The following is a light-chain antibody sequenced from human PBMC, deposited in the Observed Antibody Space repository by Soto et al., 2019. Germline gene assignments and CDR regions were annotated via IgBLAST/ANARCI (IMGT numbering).Light chain of an antibody. CDR2: EVS. CDR3: TSYTSSLPFV. V-gene: IGLV2-14*01. CDR1: NSDVGGYNY. J-gene: IGLJ1*01. Sequence: QSVLTQPASVSGSPGQSITISCTGTNSDVGGYNYVSWYQQHPGKAPKLMIYEVSHRPSGVSNRFSGSKSGNTASLTISGLHAEDEADYYCTSYTSSLPFVFGTGTKLTVL.